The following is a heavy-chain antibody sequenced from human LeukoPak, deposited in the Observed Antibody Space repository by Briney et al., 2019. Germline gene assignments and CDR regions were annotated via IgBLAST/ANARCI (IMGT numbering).Heavy chain of an antibody. J-gene: IGHJ4*02. V-gene: IGHV3-66*01. CDR2: IYSGGST. CDR3: ARDPGYCSGGSCYRNY. Sequence: PGGSLRLSCAASGFTFSSYAMSWVRQAPGKGLEWVSVIYSGGSTYYADSVKGRFTISRDNSKNTLYLQMNSLRAEDTAVYYCARDPGYCSGGSCYRNYWGQGTLVTVSS. CDR1: GFTFSSYA. D-gene: IGHD2-15*01.